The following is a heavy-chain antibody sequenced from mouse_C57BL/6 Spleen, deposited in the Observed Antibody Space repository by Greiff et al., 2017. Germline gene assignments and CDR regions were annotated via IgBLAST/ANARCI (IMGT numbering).Heavy chain of an antibody. V-gene: IGHV1-52*01. CDR1: GYTFTSYW. J-gene: IGHJ1*03. Sequence: QVQLQQPGAELVRPGSSVKLSCKASGYTFTSYWMHWVKQRPIQGLEWIGNIDPSDSETHYNQKFKDKATLTVDKSSSTAYMQLSSLTSEDSAVYYCARSGYYGSRWYFDVWGTGTTVTVSS. CDR2: IDPSDSET. CDR3: ARSGYYGSRWYFDV. D-gene: IGHD1-1*01.